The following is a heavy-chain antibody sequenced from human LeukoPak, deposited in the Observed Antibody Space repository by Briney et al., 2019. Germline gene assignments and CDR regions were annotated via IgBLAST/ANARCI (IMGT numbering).Heavy chain of an antibody. CDR1: GGSFSGYY. CDR3: ARGGLQLGRPFDY. Sequence: SETLSLTCAVYGGSFSGYYWSWIRQPPGKGLEWIGEINHSGSTDYNPSLKSRVTISVDTSRNQFSLKLSSVTAADTSVYYCARGGLQLGRPFDYWGQGTLVTVSS. CDR2: INHSGST. D-gene: IGHD5-24*01. J-gene: IGHJ4*02. V-gene: IGHV4-34*01.